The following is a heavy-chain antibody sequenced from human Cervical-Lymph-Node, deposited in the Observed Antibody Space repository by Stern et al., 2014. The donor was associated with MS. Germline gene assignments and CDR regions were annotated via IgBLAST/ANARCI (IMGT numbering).Heavy chain of an antibody. V-gene: IGHV1-8*01. CDR2: MNPNSGNP. CDR1: GYTFTSYD. J-gene: IGHJ4*02. Sequence: QMQLVQSGAEVKKPGASVKVSCKASGYTFTSYDINWVRQATGQGLEWMGWMNPNSGNPGYAQKFQGRVTMTRNTSISTAYMELSTLRSENTAVYYCPRAPPRYSRQHAPMGYWGQGTLVTVSS. D-gene: IGHD5-18*01. CDR3: PRAPPRYSRQHAPMGY.